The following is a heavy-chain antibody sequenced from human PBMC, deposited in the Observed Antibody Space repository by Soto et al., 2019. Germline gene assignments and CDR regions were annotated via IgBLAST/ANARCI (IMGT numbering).Heavy chain of an antibody. Sequence: SETLSLTCTVSGGSISSGDYYWSWIRQTPGKGLEWIGYLYNTGSTIYNPSLESRVTISVDTSKNQFSLKLNSVTAADTAVYFCARIGLTTALLWGQGTLVTVSS. CDR1: GGSISSGDYY. V-gene: IGHV4-61*08. J-gene: IGHJ4*02. D-gene: IGHD4-17*01. CDR2: LYNTGST. CDR3: ARIGLTTALL.